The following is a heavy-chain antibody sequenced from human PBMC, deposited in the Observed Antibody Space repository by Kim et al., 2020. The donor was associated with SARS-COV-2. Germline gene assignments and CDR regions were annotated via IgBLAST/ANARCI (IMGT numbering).Heavy chain of an antibody. CDR3: ARRAGQLGTPFDY. D-gene: IGHD6-13*01. V-gene: IGHV4-4*08. Sequence: YTPALKRRPTISVETSKNQFTLELTSVTAANTAMYYCARRAGQLGTPFDYWGQGTLVTVSS. J-gene: IGHJ4*02.